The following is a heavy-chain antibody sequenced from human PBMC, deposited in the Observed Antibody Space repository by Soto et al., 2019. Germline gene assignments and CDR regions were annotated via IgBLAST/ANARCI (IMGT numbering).Heavy chain of an antibody. CDR3: AKDNKIRFHGMDV. CDR2: IYYSGST. D-gene: IGHD3-16*01. J-gene: IGHJ6*02. V-gene: IGHV4-31*03. Sequence: QVQLQESGPGLVKPSQTLSITCTVSAGSISSGGYYWSWIRQHPGKGLEWIGYIYYSGSTYYNPSLKSRVTISVDTSKNQFSLKLSSVTAADTSVYYCAKDNKIRFHGMDVWGQGTTVTVSS. CDR1: AGSISSGGYY.